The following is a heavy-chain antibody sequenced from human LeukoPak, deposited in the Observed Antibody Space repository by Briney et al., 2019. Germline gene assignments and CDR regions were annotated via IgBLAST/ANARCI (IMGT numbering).Heavy chain of an antibody. Sequence: SVKVSCEASGGTFSSYAISWVRQAPGQGLEWMGGIIPIFGTANYAQKFQGRVTITADESTSTAYMELSSLRSEDTAVYYCAREYSYGFAFDIWGQGTMVTVSS. V-gene: IGHV1-69*13. D-gene: IGHD5-18*01. CDR3: AREYSYGFAFDI. J-gene: IGHJ3*02. CDR2: IIPIFGTA. CDR1: GGTFSSYA.